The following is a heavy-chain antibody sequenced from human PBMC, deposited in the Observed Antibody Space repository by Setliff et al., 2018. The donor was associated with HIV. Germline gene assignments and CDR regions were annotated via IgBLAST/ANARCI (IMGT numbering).Heavy chain of an antibody. Sequence: SETLSLTCTVSGGSVSEYYWSWIRQPAGEGLEWIGRFSAPGNSNYNPSLKSRVTMSVDTSKNQFSLKLSSVTAADTAVYYCARAPITIFGVLIMPGSYDYWGQGTLVTVSS. CDR1: GGSVSEYY. CDR3: ARAPITIFGVLIMPGSYDY. CDR2: FSAPGNS. D-gene: IGHD3-3*01. V-gene: IGHV4-4*07. J-gene: IGHJ4*02.